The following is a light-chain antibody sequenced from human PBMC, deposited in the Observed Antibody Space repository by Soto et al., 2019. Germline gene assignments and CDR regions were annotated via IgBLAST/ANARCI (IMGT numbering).Light chain of an antibody. V-gene: IGKV3-15*01. J-gene: IGKJ4*01. Sequence: EIVMTQSPATLSVSPGGRATLSCRASQSISDTLAWYQQKPGQAPRLLIYGASTRATGISARFSGSGSGTEFTLTISSLQSEDFAVYYCHQYNTWPLFGGGTKVDIK. CDR3: HQYNTWPL. CDR1: QSISDT. CDR2: GAS.